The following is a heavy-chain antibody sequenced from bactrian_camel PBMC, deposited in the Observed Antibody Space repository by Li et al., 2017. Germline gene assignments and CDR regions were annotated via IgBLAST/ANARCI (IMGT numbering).Heavy chain of an antibody. D-gene: IGHD2*01. CDR2: IYPGGESI. Sequence: DVQLVESGGGSVQAGGSLRLSCAVSGYTYSRNCLAWFRQVPGKEREGVATIYPGGESIYYADSVKGRFNISRDNAKNMVYLQMNLLKPEDTAMYYCAAPWVSGSIFESASYTYWGQGTQVTVS. V-gene: IGHV3S40*01. J-gene: IGHJ4*01. CDR3: AAPWVSGSIFESASYTY. CDR1: GYTYSRNC.